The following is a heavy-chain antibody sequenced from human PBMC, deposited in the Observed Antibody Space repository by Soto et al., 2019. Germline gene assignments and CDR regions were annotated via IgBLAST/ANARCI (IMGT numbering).Heavy chain of an antibody. D-gene: IGHD4-17*01. V-gene: IGHV4-59*08. Sequence: QVQLQESGPGLVKPSETLSLTCTVSGGSISSYYWSWIRQPPGKGLEWIGYIYYSGSTNYNPSLKSRVTISVDTSKNQFSLKLSSVTAADTAVYYCARRLSVTTSYFDYWGQGTLVTVSS. CDR2: IYYSGST. CDR1: GGSISSYY. J-gene: IGHJ4*02. CDR3: ARRLSVTTSYFDY.